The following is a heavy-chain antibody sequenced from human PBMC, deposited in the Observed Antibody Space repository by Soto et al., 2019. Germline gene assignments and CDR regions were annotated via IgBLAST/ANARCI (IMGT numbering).Heavy chain of an antibody. CDR2: IYWDDDK. CDR1: GFSFFTSNVG. D-gene: IGHD2-15*01. Sequence: QITLKESGPTLVKPTQTLTLTCTFSGFSFFTSNVGVGWIRQPPGKALEWLALIYWDDDKRYSPSLKSRLTIPKDIAKNEVVLTMTNMVPVDTGTYYCAHKGGRGAGMDVWGQGTTVTVSS. CDR3: AHKGGRGAGMDV. V-gene: IGHV2-5*02. J-gene: IGHJ6*02.